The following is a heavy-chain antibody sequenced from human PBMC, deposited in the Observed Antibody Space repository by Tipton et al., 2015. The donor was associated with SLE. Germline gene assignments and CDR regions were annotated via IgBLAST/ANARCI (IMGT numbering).Heavy chain of an antibody. CDR3: AGDDYASGIT. D-gene: IGHD3-10*01. Sequence: SLRLSCVASGFTFSAYTMNWVRQAPGKGLEWVSSISSTSDYIYYADSMKGRFTISRDNTKNSLYLQMNSLRVEDTAVYFCAGDDYASGITWGQGTLVTVSS. CDR1: GFTFSAYT. CDR2: ISSTSDYI. J-gene: IGHJ5*02. V-gene: IGHV3-21*03.